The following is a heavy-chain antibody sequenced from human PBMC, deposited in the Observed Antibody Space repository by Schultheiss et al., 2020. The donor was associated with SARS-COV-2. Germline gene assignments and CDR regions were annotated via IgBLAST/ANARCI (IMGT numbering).Heavy chain of an antibody. CDR2: INHSGST. CDR1: GGFFCGYY. D-gene: IGHD5-18*01. J-gene: IGHJ6*02. Sequence: SQTLLLTCAVYGGFFCGYYWSWIRQPPGKGLEWIGEINHSGSTNYTPSLKSRVTISVDTSKNQFSLKLSSLTAAKTAVYYCARGRSDTAMVHHYYYCMDVCGQGSTVTVA. V-gene: IGHV4-34*01. CDR3: ARGRSDTAMVHHYYYCMDV.